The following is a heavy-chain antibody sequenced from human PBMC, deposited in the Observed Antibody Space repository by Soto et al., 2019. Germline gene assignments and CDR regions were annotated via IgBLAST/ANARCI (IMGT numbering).Heavy chain of an antibody. Sequence: GGSLRLSCAASGFTFSSYGMHWVRQAPGKGLEWVAVISYDGSNEYYADSVKGRFTISRDNSKNTLYLQMNSLRAEDTAVYYCAKDPNSSGWYGYYYYYYMDVWGKGTTVTVSS. CDR2: ISYDGSNE. J-gene: IGHJ6*03. CDR3: AKDPNSSGWYGYYYYYYMDV. V-gene: IGHV3-30*18. D-gene: IGHD6-19*01. CDR1: GFTFSSYG.